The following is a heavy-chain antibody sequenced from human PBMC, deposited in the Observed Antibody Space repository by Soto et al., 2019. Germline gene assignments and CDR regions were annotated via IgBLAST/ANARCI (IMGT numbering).Heavy chain of an antibody. Sequence: GGSLRLSCAASGFTFSSYAMSWVRQAPGKGLEWVSAISGSGGSTYYADSVKGRFTISRDNSKNTLYLQMNSLRAEDTAVYYCAKGIVGNEAGYYFDYWGQGTLVTVSS. D-gene: IGHD1-26*01. CDR1: GFTFSSYA. V-gene: IGHV3-23*01. J-gene: IGHJ4*02. CDR2: ISGSGGST. CDR3: AKGIVGNEAGYYFDY.